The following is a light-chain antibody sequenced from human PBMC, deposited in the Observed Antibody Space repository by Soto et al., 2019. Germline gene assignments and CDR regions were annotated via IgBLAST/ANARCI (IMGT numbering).Light chain of an antibody. V-gene: IGKV3-15*01. Sequence: EIVMTQSPATPSVSPGERATLSCRASQSVSSNLAWYQQKPGQAPRLLIYGASTRATGIPARFSGSGSGTEFTLTISSLQSEDFAVYYCQKYNNWPRTFGQGTRWIS. CDR1: QSVSSN. CDR3: QKYNNWPRT. J-gene: IGKJ1*01. CDR2: GAS.